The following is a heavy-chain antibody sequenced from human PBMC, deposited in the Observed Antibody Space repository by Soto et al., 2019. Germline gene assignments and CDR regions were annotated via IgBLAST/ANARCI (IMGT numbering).Heavy chain of an antibody. CDR3: AGDFKVAYDFWSGYSDTDYGMDV. Sequence: SETLSLTCTASGGSISSYYWSWIRQPPGKGLEWIGYIYYSGSTNYNPSLKSRVTISVDTSKNQFSLKLSSVTAADTAVYYCAGDFKVAYDFWSGYSDTDYGMDVWGQGTTVTVSS. V-gene: IGHV4-59*01. CDR1: GGSISSYY. CDR2: IYYSGST. D-gene: IGHD3-3*01. J-gene: IGHJ6*02.